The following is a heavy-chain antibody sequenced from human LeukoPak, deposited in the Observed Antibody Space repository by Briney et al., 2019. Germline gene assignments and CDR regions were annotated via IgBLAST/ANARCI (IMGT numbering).Heavy chain of an antibody. CDR3: ARENTIFGVVISSAFDI. Sequence: AASVKVSCKASGYTFTSYGISWVRQAPGQGLEWMGWISAYNGNTNYAQKLQGRVTMTTDTSTSTAYMELRSPRSDDTAVYYCARENTIFGVVISSAFDIWGQGTMVTVSS. CDR1: GYTFTSYG. V-gene: IGHV1-18*01. D-gene: IGHD3-3*01. CDR2: ISAYNGNT. J-gene: IGHJ3*02.